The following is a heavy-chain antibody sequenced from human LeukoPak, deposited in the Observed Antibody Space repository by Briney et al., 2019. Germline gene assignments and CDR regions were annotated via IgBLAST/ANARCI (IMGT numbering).Heavy chain of an antibody. D-gene: IGHD1-14*01. CDR1: GFTLSTYA. V-gene: IGHV3-23*05. CDR2: ICNTGNST. CDR3: VKERCDRGTCPEI. Sequence: GGPLRLFCALSGFTLSTYALRWVRQAPGGGLPWVSGICNTGNSTYYLDSVKGRFTISRDNSKNTLHLQMSSLRAEDTALYYCVKERCDRGTCPEIWGQGTLVTVSS. J-gene: IGHJ4*02.